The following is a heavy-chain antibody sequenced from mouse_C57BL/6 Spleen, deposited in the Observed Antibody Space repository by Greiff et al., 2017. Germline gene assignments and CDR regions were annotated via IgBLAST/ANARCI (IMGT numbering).Heavy chain of an antibody. Sequence: EVQVVESGGGLVKPGGSLKLSCAASGFTFSDYGMHWVRQAPEQGLEWVAYISSGSSTIYYADTVKGRFTISRDNAKNTLCLQMTKLRADDTAMLYCAEQLHYYYAMDYWGQGTSVTVST. V-gene: IGHV5-17*01. CDR1: GFTFSDYG. J-gene: IGHJ4*01. CDR2: ISSGSSTI. CDR3: AEQLHYYYAMDY. D-gene: IGHD2-1*01.